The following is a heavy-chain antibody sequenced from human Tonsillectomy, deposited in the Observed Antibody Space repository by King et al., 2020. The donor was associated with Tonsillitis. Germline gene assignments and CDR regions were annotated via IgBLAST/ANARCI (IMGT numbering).Heavy chain of an antibody. CDR1: GGSVRSGSYY. V-gene: IGHV4-61*01. CDR3: ARDDASGGYYSGMDV. J-gene: IGHJ6*02. Sequence: QLQESGPGLVKPSETLSLTCTVSGGSVRSGSYYWSWIRQPPGKGLEWIGYIYYTGSTNYNPSLKSRVTISVHTTKNQFSLNLSSVTAADTAVYYCARDDASGGYYSGMDVWGQGTTVTVSS. D-gene: IGHD6-19*01. CDR2: IYYTGST.